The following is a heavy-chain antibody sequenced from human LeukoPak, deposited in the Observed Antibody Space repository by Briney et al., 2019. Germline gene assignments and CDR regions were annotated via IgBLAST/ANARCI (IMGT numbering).Heavy chain of an antibody. J-gene: IGHJ6*02. V-gene: IGHV4-61*01. D-gene: IGHD3-10*01. CDR1: GGTLTSGSNY. CDR3: ARVDRFGELNYYYYGMDV. CDR2: IYYSGST. Sequence: SETLSLTCTVSGGTLTSGSNYWSWIAQPPGKGLKWIGYIYYSGSTNYNPSLKSRVTISVDTSKTQFSLKLSSVTAADTGVYYCARVDRFGELNYYYYGMDVWGQGTTVTVSS.